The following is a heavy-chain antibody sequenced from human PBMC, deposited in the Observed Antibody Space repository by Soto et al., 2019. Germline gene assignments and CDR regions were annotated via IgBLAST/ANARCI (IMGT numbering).Heavy chain of an antibody. Sequence: ASVKVSCKASGYTFTSYGISWVRQAPGQGLECMGWISAYNGNTNYAQKLQGRVTMTTDTSTSTAYMELRSLRSDDTAVYYCARVGGYQLLADYYYYYGMDVWGQGTTVTVSS. CDR3: ARVGGYQLLADYYYYYGMDV. V-gene: IGHV1-18*01. J-gene: IGHJ6*02. CDR2: ISAYNGNT. D-gene: IGHD2-2*01. CDR1: GYTFTSYG.